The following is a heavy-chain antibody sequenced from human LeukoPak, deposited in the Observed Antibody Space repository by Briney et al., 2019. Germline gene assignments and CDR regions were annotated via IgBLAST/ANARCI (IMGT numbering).Heavy chain of an antibody. Sequence: ASVKVSCKASGYFFSDYYIHWLRQAPGQGLEWMGRIYPDNGNTNYAAKFQGRVTMTRDTSISTAYMELSSLRYDDTAVYYCATNILVRDIINWFDPWGQGTLVTVSS. CDR2: IYPDNGNT. V-gene: IGHV1-2*06. J-gene: IGHJ5*02. CDR1: GYFFSDYY. D-gene: IGHD3-10*01. CDR3: ATNILVRDIINWFDP.